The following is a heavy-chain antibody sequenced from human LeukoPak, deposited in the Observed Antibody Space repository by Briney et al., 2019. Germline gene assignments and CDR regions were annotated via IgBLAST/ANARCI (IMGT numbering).Heavy chain of an antibody. D-gene: IGHD3-10*01. CDR2: IYHSGST. CDR3: ARGTPELWFGDYYFDY. Sequence: SETLSLTCTVSGGSIISSSDYWGWIRQPPGKGLEWIGYIYHSGSTYYNPSLKSRVTISVDRSKNQFSLKLSSVTAADTAVYYCARGTPELWFGDYYFDYWGQGTLVTVSS. CDR1: GGSIISSSDY. J-gene: IGHJ4*02. V-gene: IGHV4-30-2*01.